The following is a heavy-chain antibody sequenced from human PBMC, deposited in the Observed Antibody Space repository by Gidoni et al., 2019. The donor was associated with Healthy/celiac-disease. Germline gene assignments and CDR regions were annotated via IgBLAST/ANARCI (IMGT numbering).Heavy chain of an antibody. V-gene: IGHV3-53*01. CDR2: IYSGGST. CDR1: GFTVSSNY. D-gene: IGHD3-22*01. J-gene: IGHJ3*02. Sequence: EVQLVESGGGLIQPGGSLRLSCAASGFTVSSNYMSWVRQAPGKGLEWVSVIYSGGSTYYADSVKGRFTISRDNSKNTLYLQMNSLRAEDTAVYYCARDRGYYDSRDDAFDIWGQGTMVTVSS. CDR3: ARDRGYYDSRDDAFDI.